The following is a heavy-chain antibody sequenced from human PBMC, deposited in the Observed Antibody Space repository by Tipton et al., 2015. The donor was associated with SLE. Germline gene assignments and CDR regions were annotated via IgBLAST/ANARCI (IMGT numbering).Heavy chain of an antibody. V-gene: IGHV1-18*01. CDR2: ISGYTGNT. CDR3: ASPNWGHDAFDI. CDR1: GYTFTSYG. D-gene: IGHD7-27*01. Sequence: QSGPEVKKPGASVKVSCKASGYTFTSYGISWVRQVPGQGLEWMGWISGYTGNTKYGQKFQGRVTMTTDTSTNTAYMEVRNLTSDDTAVYYCASPNWGHDAFDIWGQGTMVTVSS. J-gene: IGHJ3*02.